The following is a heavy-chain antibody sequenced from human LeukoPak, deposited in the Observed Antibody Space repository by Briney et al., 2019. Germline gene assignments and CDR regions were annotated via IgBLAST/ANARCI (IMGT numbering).Heavy chain of an antibody. CDR2: INNDGTTT. CDR1: GFTFSSDW. V-gene: IGHV3-74*01. J-gene: IGHJ4*02. D-gene: IGHD6-19*01. CDR3: VRDSYNSDWD. Sequence: GGSLRLSCAASGFTFSSDWMHWVRQAAEKGLVWVSRINNDGTTTAYADSVKGRFSISRDNAKNTLYLQMNSLRAEDTAVYYCVRDSYNSDWDWGQGTLVTVSS.